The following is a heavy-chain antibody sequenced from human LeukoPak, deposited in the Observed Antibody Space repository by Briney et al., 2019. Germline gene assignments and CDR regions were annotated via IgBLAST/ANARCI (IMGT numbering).Heavy chain of an antibody. V-gene: IGHV1-69*05. CDR3: ARGGVVVPASSGNYYYMDV. Sequence: SVKVSCKASGGTFSSYAISWVRQAPGQGLEWMGRIIPIFGTANYAQKFQGRVTMTRNTSISTAYMELSSLRSEDTAVYYCARGGVVVPASSGNYYYMDVWGKGTTVTVSS. CDR1: GGTFSSYA. D-gene: IGHD2-2*01. J-gene: IGHJ6*03. CDR2: IIPIFGTA.